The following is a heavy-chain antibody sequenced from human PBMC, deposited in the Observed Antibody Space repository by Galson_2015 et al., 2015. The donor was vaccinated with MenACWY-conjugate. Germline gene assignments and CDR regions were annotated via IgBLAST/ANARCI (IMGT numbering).Heavy chain of an antibody. J-gene: IGHJ3*02. CDR1: GYSFTPYW. CDR3: ARHKGLKGAFDI. D-gene: IGHD2-8*01. CDR2: IYPGDSDA. Sequence: QSGAEVTKPGESLQVSCKASGYSFTPYWIVWVRQMPGKGLEWMGVIYPGDSDASYSPSFQGQVTISADKSHSTAHLRWSGLKASDPAMYYCARHKGLKGAFDIWGQGTMVTVSS. V-gene: IGHV5-51*01.